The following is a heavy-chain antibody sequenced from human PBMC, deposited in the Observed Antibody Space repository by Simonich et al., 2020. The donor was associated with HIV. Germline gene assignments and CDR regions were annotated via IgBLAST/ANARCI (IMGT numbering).Heavy chain of an antibody. CDR2: ISYDGSNK. CDR3: ASGGSISSVWADDY. V-gene: IGHV3-30*07. D-gene: IGHD3-16*01. J-gene: IGHJ4*02. Sequence: QVQLVESGGGVVQPGRSLRLSCAASGFTFSSYAMHWVRQAPGKGLECVAVISYDGSNKYYADSGKGRFTSSRENSKNTLSLQMNSLRAEDTAVYYCASGGSISSVWADDYWGQGTLVTVSS. CDR1: GFTFSSYA.